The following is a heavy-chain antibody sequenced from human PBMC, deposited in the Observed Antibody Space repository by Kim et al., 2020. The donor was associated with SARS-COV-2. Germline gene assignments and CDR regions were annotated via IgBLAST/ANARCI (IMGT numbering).Heavy chain of an antibody. J-gene: IGHJ4*02. CDR3: AKDHESSGWPTFDY. Sequence: YADSVKGRFTVSRDNAKNTLYLQMDNLSVEDTALYYCAKDHESSGWPTFDYWGQGTQVTVSS. V-gene: IGHV3-23*01. D-gene: IGHD6-19*01.